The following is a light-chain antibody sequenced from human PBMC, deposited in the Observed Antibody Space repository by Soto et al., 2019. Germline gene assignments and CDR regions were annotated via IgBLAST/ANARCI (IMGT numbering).Light chain of an antibody. CDR2: DAS. CDR1: QSVSSY. Sequence: EIVLTQSPATLSLSPGERATLSCRASQSVSSYLAWYQQKPGQAPRLLIYDASNRATGIPARFSGSGSGTDFTLTISSLEPEDFADYYCQHRSNWITFGQGTRLEIE. CDR3: QHRSNWIT. J-gene: IGKJ5*01. V-gene: IGKV3-11*01.